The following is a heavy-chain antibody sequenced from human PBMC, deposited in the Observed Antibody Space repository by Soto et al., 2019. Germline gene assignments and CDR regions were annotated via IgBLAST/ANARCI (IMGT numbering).Heavy chain of an antibody. D-gene: IGHD6-19*01. Sequence: PGGSLRLSCAASSFPLYDYVMTWVRQAPGKGLEWVSTISESGGSTYYADSVQGRFTISRDNSRNTLYLQMNSLRVDDTAVYYSVKDSDAAGRAYWGQGTLVTVSS. CDR3: VKDSDAAGRAY. CDR1: SFPLYDYV. J-gene: IGHJ4*02. CDR2: ISESGGST. V-gene: IGHV3-23*01.